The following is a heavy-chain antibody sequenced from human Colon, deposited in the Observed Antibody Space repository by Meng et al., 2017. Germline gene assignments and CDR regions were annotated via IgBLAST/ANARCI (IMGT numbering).Heavy chain of an antibody. D-gene: IGHD6-19*01. CDR1: GFTFSSQK. Sequence: GESLKISCAASGFTFSSQKMHWVRQAPGQGLEWVAVISHDESYRFYADSVKGRFTISKDNSKNTVYLQMNSLRGEDTAVYFCAREPTVPGSNDLDYWGQGALVTVSS. V-gene: IGHV3-30*04. CDR3: AREPTVPGSNDLDY. J-gene: IGHJ4*02. CDR2: ISHDESYR.